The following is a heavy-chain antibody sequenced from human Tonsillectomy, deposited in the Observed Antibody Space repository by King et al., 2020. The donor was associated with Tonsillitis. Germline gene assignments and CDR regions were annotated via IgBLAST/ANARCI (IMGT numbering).Heavy chain of an antibody. CDR2: ISWNSGSI. CDR3: AKALGDYYYYYAMDV. CDR1: GFTFDDYA. V-gene: IGHV3-9*01. Sequence: VQLVQSGGGLVQPDRSLRLSCAASGFTFDDYAMHWVRQAPGKGLEWVSGISWNSGSIGYAVSVKGRFIISRDNAKNSLYLQMYSLRAEDSALYYCAKALGDYYYYYAMDVWGQGTTVTVSS. D-gene: IGHD3-10*01. J-gene: IGHJ6*02.